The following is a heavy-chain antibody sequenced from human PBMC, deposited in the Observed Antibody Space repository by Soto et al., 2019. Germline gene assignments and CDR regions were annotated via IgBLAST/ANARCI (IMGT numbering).Heavy chain of an antibody. J-gene: IGHJ4*02. Sequence: PSETLSLTCTVSGGSISSYYWSWLRQPPGKGLEWIGYIYYSGSTNYNHTLKSSDPISVDTSKNQCALKRSSVTAADTAVYYCARHVAGYSSGLDYWGQGTLVTVSS. V-gene: IGHV4-59*08. D-gene: IGHD6-19*01. CDR3: ARHVAGYSSGLDY. CDR1: GGSISSYY. CDR2: IYYSGST.